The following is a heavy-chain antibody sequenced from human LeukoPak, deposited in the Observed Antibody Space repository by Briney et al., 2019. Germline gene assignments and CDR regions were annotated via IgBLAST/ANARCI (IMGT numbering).Heavy chain of an antibody. D-gene: IGHD3-16*01. CDR2: IYYSGST. CDR3: ARDGGLKAFDI. V-gene: IGHV4-59*01. CDR1: GGSISSYY. Sequence: SETLSLTCTVSGGSISSYYWSWIRQPPGKGLEWIGYIYYSGSTNYNPSLKSRVTISVDTSENQFSLKLSSVTAADTAVYYCARDGGLKAFDIWGQGTMVTVSS. J-gene: IGHJ3*02.